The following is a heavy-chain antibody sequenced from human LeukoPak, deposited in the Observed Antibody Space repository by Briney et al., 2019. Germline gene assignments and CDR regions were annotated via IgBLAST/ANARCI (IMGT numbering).Heavy chain of an antibody. CDR3: ARVSGLGSYYDSSGYPDY. CDR1: GFTFSSYA. V-gene: IGHV3-20*04. D-gene: IGHD3-22*01. J-gene: IGHJ4*02. CDR2: INWNGGST. Sequence: GGSLTLSCAASGFTFSSYAMSWVRQAPGKGLEWVSGINWNGGSTGYADSVKGRFTISRDNAKNSLYLQMNSLRAEDTALYYCARVSGLGSYYDSSGYPDYWGQGTLVTVSS.